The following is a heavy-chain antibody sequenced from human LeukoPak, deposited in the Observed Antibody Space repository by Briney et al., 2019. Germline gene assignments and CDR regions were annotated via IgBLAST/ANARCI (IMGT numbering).Heavy chain of an antibody. CDR3: ARVYSNPDDY. Sequence: GGSLRLSCAASGFTFSSYSMNWVRQAPGKGLEWVSSISSSSSYIYYAGSVKGRFTISRDNAKNSLYLQMNSLRAEDTAVYYCARVYSNPDDYWGQGTLVTVSS. CDR2: ISSSSSYI. CDR1: GFTFSSYS. D-gene: IGHD4-11*01. J-gene: IGHJ4*02. V-gene: IGHV3-21*01.